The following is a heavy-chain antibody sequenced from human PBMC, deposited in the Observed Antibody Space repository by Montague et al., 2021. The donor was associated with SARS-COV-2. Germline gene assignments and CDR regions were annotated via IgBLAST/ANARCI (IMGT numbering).Heavy chain of an antibody. CDR3: ARNPRPAAMWGWFDP. V-gene: IGHV4-39*07. Sequence: SETLSLTCTVSGGSISSSSYYWGWIRQPPGKGLEWIGSIYYSGSTYYNPSLKSRDTISVDTSKNQFSLKLSSVTAADTAVYYCARNPRPAAMWGWFDPWGQGTLVTVSS. D-gene: IGHD2-2*01. CDR1: GGSISSSSYY. CDR2: IYYSGST. J-gene: IGHJ5*02.